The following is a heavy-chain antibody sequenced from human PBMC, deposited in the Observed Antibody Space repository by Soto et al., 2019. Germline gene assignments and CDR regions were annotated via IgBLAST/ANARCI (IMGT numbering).Heavy chain of an antibody. CDR1: GYTFTNYA. Sequence: QVQLVQSGAEVKEPGASVKVSCRASGYTFTNYAIHWVRQAPGQRLEWMGWLNPGNGNTKYPQKFQGRVAITRDTSASTAYMFLGSLRSEDTAASSCARDQGIPYCGGDCYSDGYFDLWGRGTLVTSSS. CDR3: ARDQGIPYCGGDCYSDGYFDL. D-gene: IGHD2-21*01. V-gene: IGHV1-3*01. J-gene: IGHJ2*01. CDR2: LNPGNGNT.